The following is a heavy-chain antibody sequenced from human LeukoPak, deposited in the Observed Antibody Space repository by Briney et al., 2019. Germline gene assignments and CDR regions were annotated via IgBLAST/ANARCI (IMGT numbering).Heavy chain of an antibody. Sequence: SETLSLTCTVSGGSISSYYWSWIRQPPGKGLEWIGYIYYSGSTNYNPSLKSRVTISVDTSKNQFSLKLSSVTAADTAVYYCARVSSYAYYYYYMDVWGKGTTVTVSS. D-gene: IGHD5-18*01. CDR2: IYYSGST. CDR1: GGSISSYY. J-gene: IGHJ6*03. V-gene: IGHV4-59*01. CDR3: ARVSSYAYYYYYMDV.